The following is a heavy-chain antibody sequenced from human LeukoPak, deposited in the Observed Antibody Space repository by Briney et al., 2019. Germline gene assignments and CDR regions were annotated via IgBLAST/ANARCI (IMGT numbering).Heavy chain of an antibody. CDR1: GDSVSRAGTA. CDR3: VRDQRDTNLYYYGMHV. V-gene: IGHV6-1*01. Sequence: SQTLSLTCAISGDSVSRAGTAWSWIRQSPSRGLEWLGRTYYRSKRYNDYAVSVKSRISINPDTSKNQFSLQLNSVTPEDTAVYYCVRDQRDTNLYYYGMHVWGQGTTVTVSS. CDR2: TYYRSKRYN. J-gene: IGHJ6*02. D-gene: IGHD2-8*01.